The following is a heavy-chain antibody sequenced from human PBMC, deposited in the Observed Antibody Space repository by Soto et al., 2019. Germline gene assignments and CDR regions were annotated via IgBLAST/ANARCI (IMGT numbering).Heavy chain of an antibody. CDR1: GGSFSGYY. CDR3: ARLRFLEWLGHYYYYYGMDV. D-gene: IGHD3-3*01. J-gene: IGHJ6*02. Sequence: SETLSLTCAVYGGSFSGYYWSWIRQPPGKGLEWIGEINHSGSTNYNPSLKSRVTISVDTSKNQFSLKLSSVTAADTAVYYCARLRFLEWLGHYYYYYGMDVWGQRTTVTVPS. V-gene: IGHV4-34*01. CDR2: INHSGST.